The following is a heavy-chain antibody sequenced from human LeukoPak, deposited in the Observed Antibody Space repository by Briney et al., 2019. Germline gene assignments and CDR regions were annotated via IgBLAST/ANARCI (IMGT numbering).Heavy chain of an antibody. CDR2: INPGGSNR. V-gene: IGHV3-48*04. D-gene: IGHD6-19*01. Sequence: GGSLRLSCAASGFTFSSYCMNWVRQAPGKGLEWVSYINPGGSNRFYAGSVRGRFTISRDDAKKSVYLQMNSLRAEDTAVYYCASSLSSGWGPVDDYWGQGIMVTVSS. J-gene: IGHJ4*02. CDR3: ASSLSSGWGPVDDY. CDR1: GFTFSSYC.